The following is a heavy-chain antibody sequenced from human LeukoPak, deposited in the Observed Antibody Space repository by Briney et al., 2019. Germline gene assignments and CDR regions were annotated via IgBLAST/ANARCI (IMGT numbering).Heavy chain of an antibody. CDR3: ARDSHYYYYMDV. CDR1: GGSISSYY. V-gene: IGHV4-59*01. J-gene: IGHJ6*03. Sequence: SETLSLTCTVSGGSISSYYWSWIRQPPGKGLEWIGYIYYSGSTNYNPSLKSRVTISVDTSKKQFSLKLSSVTAADTAVYYCARDSHYYYYMDVWGKGTTVTISS. CDR2: IYYSGST.